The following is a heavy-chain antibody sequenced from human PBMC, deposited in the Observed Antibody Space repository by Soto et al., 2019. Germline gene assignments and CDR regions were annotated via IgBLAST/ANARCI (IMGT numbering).Heavy chain of an antibody. D-gene: IGHD2-8*01. V-gene: IGHV3-73*02. CDR3: TRWYATIYYYGMDV. J-gene: IGHJ6*02. CDR1: GFTFSDSA. Sequence: EVQLVESGGGLVQPGGSLKLSCAASGFTFSDSAMHWVRQASGKGLEWVGRIRSKANSYATAYAASVKGRFTISRDDSKNTAYLQMNSLKTEDTAVYYCTRWYATIYYYGMDVWGQGTTVTVSS. CDR2: IRSKANSYAT.